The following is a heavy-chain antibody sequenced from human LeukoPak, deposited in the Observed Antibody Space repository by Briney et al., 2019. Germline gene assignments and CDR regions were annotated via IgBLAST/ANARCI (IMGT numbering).Heavy chain of an antibody. V-gene: IGHV3-30*04. D-gene: IGHD3-10*01. CDR3: ARTRSKARAWFDY. Sequence: GRSLRLSCAASGFTFDDYAMHWVRQAPGKGLEWVAVISYDGSNKYYADSVKGRFTISRDNSKNTLYLQMNSLRAEDTAVYYCARTRSKARAWFDYWGQGTLVTVSS. J-gene: IGHJ4*02. CDR1: GFTFDDYA. CDR2: ISYDGSNK.